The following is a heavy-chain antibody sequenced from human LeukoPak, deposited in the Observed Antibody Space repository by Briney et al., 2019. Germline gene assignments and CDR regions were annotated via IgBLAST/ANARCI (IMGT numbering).Heavy chain of an antibody. CDR2: INHSGST. D-gene: IGHD3-10*01. CDR1: GGSFSGYY. CDR3: ARGRVRDYHGSGSYLWYNWFDP. J-gene: IGHJ5*02. V-gene: IGHV4-34*01. Sequence: SETLSLTCAVYGGSFSGYYWSWIRQPPGKGLEWIGEINHSGSTNYNPSLKSRVTISVDTSKNQFSLKLSSVTAADTAVYYCARGRVRDYHGSGSYLWYNWFDPWGQGTLATVSS.